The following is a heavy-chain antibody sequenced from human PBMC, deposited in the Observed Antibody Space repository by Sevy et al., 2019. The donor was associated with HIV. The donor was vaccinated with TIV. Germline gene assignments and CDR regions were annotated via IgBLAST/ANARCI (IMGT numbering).Heavy chain of an antibody. Sequence: GGSLRLSCAASGFTFSSYGMHWVRQAPGKGLEWVAVISYDGSNKYYADSVKGRFTISRDNSKNTLYLQMNSLRAEDTAVYYCAKGFESYYYYGMDVLGQGTTVTVSS. D-gene: IGHD3-3*01. CDR2: ISYDGSNK. V-gene: IGHV3-30*18. CDR1: GFTFSSYG. CDR3: AKGFESYYYYGMDV. J-gene: IGHJ6*02.